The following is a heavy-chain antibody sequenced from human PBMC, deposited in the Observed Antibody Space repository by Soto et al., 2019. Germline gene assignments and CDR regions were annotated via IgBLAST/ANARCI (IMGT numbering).Heavy chain of an antibody. Sequence: EVQLVESGGGLVRPGGSLRLSCAASGFTFSGYSINWVRQAPGKGLEWVASIASRSSPISYADSLQGRFTFSRDNAKNSLYQQMSSLRAEDTSVYYWARGTVKQGRIVARRSYDILLGYGILDYWGQGTLVTGSS. V-gene: IGHV3-21*01. CDR2: IASRSSPI. CDR3: ARGTVKQGRIVARRSYDILLGYGILDY. CDR1: GFTFSGYS. D-gene: IGHD3-9*01. J-gene: IGHJ4*02.